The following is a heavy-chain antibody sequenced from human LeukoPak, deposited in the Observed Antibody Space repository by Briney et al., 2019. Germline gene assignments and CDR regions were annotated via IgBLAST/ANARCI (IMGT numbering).Heavy chain of an antibody. D-gene: IGHD6-25*01. CDR1: GFTFSSCA. J-gene: IGHJ4*02. CDR2: IGYSGGSR. CDR3: AKDGAISDNSGWEVIHDC. Sequence: TGGSLRLSCAASGFTFSSCAMSWVRQAPGKGLEWVSGIGYSGGSRYYADSVKGRFTISRDNSKNTLFLQMNSLRAEDTAVYYCAKDGAISDNSGWEVIHDCWGQGSLVTVSS. V-gene: IGHV3-23*01.